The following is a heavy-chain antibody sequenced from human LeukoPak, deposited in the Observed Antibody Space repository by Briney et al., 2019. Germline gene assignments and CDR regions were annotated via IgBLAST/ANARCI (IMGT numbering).Heavy chain of an antibody. V-gene: IGHV4-4*07. CDR2: IYTSGST. J-gene: IGHJ4*02. CDR3: AREARDDTIFGVVIF. Sequence: SETLSLTCTVSGGSISSYYWSWIRQPAGKGLEWIGRIYTSGSTNYNPSLKSRVTISVDTSKNQFSLKLSSVTAADTAVYYCAREARDDTIFGVVIFWGQGTLVTVSS. CDR1: GGSISSYY. D-gene: IGHD3-3*01.